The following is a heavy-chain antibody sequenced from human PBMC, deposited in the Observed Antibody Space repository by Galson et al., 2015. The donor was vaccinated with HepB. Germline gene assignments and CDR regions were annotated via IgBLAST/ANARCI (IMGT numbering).Heavy chain of an antibody. J-gene: IGHJ2*01. CDR2: IDWDDDK. CDR1: GFSLSTSGMR. CDR3: ARSYYDYGDYTSEDSNPRYFDL. Sequence: PALVKPTQTLTLTCTFSGFSLSTSGMRVSWIRQPPGKALEWLARIDWDDDKFYSTSLKTRLTISKDASKNQVVLTMTNMDPVDTATYYCARSYYDYGDYTSEDSNPRYFDLWGRGTLVTVSS. D-gene: IGHD4-17*01. V-gene: IGHV2-70*04.